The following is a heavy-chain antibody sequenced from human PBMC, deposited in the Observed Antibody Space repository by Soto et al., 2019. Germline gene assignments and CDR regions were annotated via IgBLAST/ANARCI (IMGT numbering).Heavy chain of an antibody. CDR2: ISAYNGNT. J-gene: IGHJ6*02. Sequence: ASVKVSCKASGYTFTSYGISWVRQAPGQGLEWMGWISAYNGNTNYAQKLQGRVTMTTDTSTSTAYMELRSLRSDDTAVYYSARDSPPSVDGYNYYYYYGMDVWGQGTTVTVSS. V-gene: IGHV1-18*01. CDR3: ARDSPPSVDGYNYYYYYGMDV. CDR1: GYTFTSYG. D-gene: IGHD5-12*01.